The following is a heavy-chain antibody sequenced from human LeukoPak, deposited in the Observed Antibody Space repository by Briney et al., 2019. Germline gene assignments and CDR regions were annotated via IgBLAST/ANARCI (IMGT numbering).Heavy chain of an antibody. CDR2: INHSGST. J-gene: IGHJ3*02. CDR1: GGSFSGYY. Sequence: PSETLSLTCAVYGGSFSGYYWSWIRQPPGKGLEWIGEINHSGSTNYNPSLKSRVTISVDTSKNQFSLKLSSVTAADTAVYYCASGITGTTASALDALDIWGQGTMVTVSS. V-gene: IGHV4-34*01. D-gene: IGHD1-20*01. CDR3: ASGITGTTASALDALDI.